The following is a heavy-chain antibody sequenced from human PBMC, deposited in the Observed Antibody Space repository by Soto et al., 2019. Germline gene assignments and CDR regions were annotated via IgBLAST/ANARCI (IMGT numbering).Heavy chain of an antibody. CDR2: IYYSGNT. V-gene: IGHV4-39*01. D-gene: IGHD2-15*01. CDR3: ARQVVVAATRHFDY. J-gene: IGHJ4*02. Sequence: QLQLQESGPGLVKPSETLSLTCTVPGGSISSSRYYWGWIRQPPGKGLEWIGGIYYSGNTYYNPSLKSRVTISVDTSKYQFSLKLSSVTAADTAVYYCARQVVVAATRHFDYWGQGTLVTVSS. CDR1: GGSISSSRYY.